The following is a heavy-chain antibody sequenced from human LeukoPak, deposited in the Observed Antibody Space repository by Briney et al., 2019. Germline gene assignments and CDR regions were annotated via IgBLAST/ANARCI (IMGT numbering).Heavy chain of an antibody. J-gene: IGHJ5*02. D-gene: IGHD2-15*01. CDR3: ARGRVYCSGGSCYNWFDP. V-gene: IGHV1-8*01. Sequence: ASVKVSCKASGYTFTSYDINWVRQATGQGLEWMGWMNPNSGNTGYAQKFLGRVTMTRNTSISTAYMELSSLRSEDTAVYYCARGRVYCSGGSCYNWFDPWGQGTLVTVSS. CDR1: GYTFTSYD. CDR2: MNPNSGNT.